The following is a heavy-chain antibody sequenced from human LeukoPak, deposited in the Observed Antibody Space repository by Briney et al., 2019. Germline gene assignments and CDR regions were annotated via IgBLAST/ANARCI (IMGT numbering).Heavy chain of an antibody. CDR1: GFTFSSYG. V-gene: IGHV3-30*18. CDR3: AKDGRVLRYFDWLSNDDNWFDP. D-gene: IGHD3-9*01. Sequence: GGSLRLSCAASGFTFSSYGMHWVRQAPGKGLEWVAVISYDGSNKYYADSVKGRFTISRDNSKNTLYLLMNSLRAEDTAVYYCAKDGRVLRYFDWLSNDDNWFDPWGQGTLVTVSS. CDR2: ISYDGSNK. J-gene: IGHJ5*02.